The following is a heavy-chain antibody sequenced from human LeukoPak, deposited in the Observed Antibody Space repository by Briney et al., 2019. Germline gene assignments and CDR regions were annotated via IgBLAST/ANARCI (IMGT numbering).Heavy chain of an antibody. CDR1: GVSTTTHF. J-gene: IGHJ4*02. CDR3: AKFGPHLLNNFDS. Sequence: SETLSLTCNVSGVSTTTHFWNWIRLSPGRGLEWIGYVWYGGSTKYNPSFQHRLTISLDTSKNQFSLEMTSVTAADTAVYYCAKFGPHLLNNFDSWGQGTLVTVSS. D-gene: IGHD3-16*01. V-gene: IGHV4-59*08. CDR2: VWYGGST.